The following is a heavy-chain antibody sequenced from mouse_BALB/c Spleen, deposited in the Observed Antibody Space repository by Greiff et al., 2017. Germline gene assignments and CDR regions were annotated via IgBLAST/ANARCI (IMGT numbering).Heavy chain of an antibody. J-gene: IGHJ4*01. D-gene: IGHD2-4*01. V-gene: IGHV5-9-4*01. CDR1: GFTFSSYA. CDR3: ARDIYYEGMDY. Sequence: EVQLVESGGGLVKPGGSLKLSCAASGFTFSSYAMSWVRQSPEKRLEWVAEISSGGSYTYYPDTVTGRFTISRDNAKNTLYLEMSSLRSEDTAMYYCARDIYYEGMDYWGQGTSVTVSS. CDR2: ISSGGSYT.